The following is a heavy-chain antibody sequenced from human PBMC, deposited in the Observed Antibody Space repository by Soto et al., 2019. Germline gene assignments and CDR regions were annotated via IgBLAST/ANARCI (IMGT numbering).Heavy chain of an antibody. Sequence: QVQLVESGGGVVQPGRSLRLSCAASGFTFSSYGVHWVRQAPGKGLEWVAVIWYDGSNKYYADSVKGRFTISRDNSKNTLYLQMNSLRAEDTAVYYCAAGRYFDWLPLDYWGQGTLVTVSS. CDR3: AAGRYFDWLPLDY. V-gene: IGHV3-33*01. J-gene: IGHJ4*02. D-gene: IGHD3-9*01. CDR2: IWYDGSNK. CDR1: GFTFSSYG.